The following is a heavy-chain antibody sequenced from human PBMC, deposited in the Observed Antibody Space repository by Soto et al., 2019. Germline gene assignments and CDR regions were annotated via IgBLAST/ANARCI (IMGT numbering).Heavy chain of an antibody. V-gene: IGHV3-74*01. CDR3: ARGDRGAFDL. CDR2: VHSDGSST. Sequence: EVQLVESGGGLVQPGESLRLSCAASGFTFSYYWMHWVRQAPGKGLVWVSRVHSDGSSTTYADSVKGRFSISRDNARNTVYLQMNSLRVEDMAVYYCARGDRGAFDLWGQGTVVNVSS. CDR1: GFTFSYYW. J-gene: IGHJ3*01. D-gene: IGHD1-26*01.